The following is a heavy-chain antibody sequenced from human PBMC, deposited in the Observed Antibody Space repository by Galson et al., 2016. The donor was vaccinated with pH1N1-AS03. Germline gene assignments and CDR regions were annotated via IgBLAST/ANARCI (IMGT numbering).Heavy chain of an antibody. CDR3: AGDYYGMGRN. V-gene: IGHV3-74*01. CDR1: GFTFSNYW. Sequence: SLRLSCAVSGFTFSNYWMLWVRQAPGKGLEWVSRISTDGRSTIYADSVKGRFTISRDNAKNTLYLQMNSLRADETAVYYCAGDYYGMGRNWGQGTLVTVSS. D-gene: IGHD3-10*01. J-gene: IGHJ4*02. CDR2: ISTDGRST.